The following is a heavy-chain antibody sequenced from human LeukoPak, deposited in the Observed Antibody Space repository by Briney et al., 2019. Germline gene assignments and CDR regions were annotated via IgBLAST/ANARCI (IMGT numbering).Heavy chain of an antibody. CDR1: GYSFTSYW. Sequence: GESLKISCKGSGYSFTSYWIGWVRQMPGKGLEWMGIIYPGDSDTRYSPSFQGQVTISADKSINTAYLQWSSLKASDTAMYYCARLARSVGLAFSQYYFDYWGQGTLVTVSS. CDR3: ARLARSVGLAFSQYYFDY. J-gene: IGHJ4*02. CDR2: IYPGDSDT. V-gene: IGHV5-51*01.